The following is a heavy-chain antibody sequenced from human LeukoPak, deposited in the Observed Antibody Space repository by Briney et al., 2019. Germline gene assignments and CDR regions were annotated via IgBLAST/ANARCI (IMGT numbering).Heavy chain of an antibody. Sequence: ASVKVSCKASGYAFTTYGISWVRQAPGQGLEWMGWIGAYNGDTNYAQKLQGRVTMTTERSTSTAYMELRSLRSDDTAVYYCARAPIIAEASDAFDIWGQGTMVTVSS. CDR1: GYAFTTYG. D-gene: IGHD6-19*01. CDR2: IGAYNGDT. J-gene: IGHJ3*02. V-gene: IGHV1-18*01. CDR3: ARAPIIAEASDAFDI.